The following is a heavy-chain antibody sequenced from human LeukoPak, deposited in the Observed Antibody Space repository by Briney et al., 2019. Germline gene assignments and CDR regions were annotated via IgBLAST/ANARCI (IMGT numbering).Heavy chain of an antibody. J-gene: IGHJ3*01. D-gene: IGHD4-17*01. CDR3: AKDRTTVTPEAFDV. CDR1: GFTVSSNY. CDR2: IYSGGST. V-gene: IGHV3-53*01. Sequence: GGSLRLSCAASGFTVSSNYMSWVRQAPGKGLEWVSVIYSGGSTYYADSVKGRFTISRDNSKNTLYLQMNSLRAEDTAVYYCAKDRTTVTPEAFDVWGQGTMVTVSS.